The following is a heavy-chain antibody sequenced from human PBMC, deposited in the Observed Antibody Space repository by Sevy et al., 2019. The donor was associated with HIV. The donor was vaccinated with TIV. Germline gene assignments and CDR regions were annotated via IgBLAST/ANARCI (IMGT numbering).Heavy chain of an antibody. J-gene: IGHJ2*01. V-gene: IGHV4-34*01. CDR1: VGSFSNYY. Sequence: SETLSLTCAVYVGSFSNYYWTWIRHPPGKGLEWIGEINHSGSTNYNPSLKSRVTMSVDTSKNQFSLKLSSVTAADTAIYYCARGGERVIPSPVLGLGPWTKYWYFDLWGRGTLVTVSS. CDR3: ARGGERVIPSPVLGLGPWTKYWYFDL. D-gene: IGHD3-16*02. CDR2: INHSGST.